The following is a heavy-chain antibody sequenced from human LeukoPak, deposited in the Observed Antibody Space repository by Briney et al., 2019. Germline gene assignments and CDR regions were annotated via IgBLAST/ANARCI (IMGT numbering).Heavy chain of an antibody. V-gene: IGHV3-11*01. CDR3: AREETRITMLRGVTYFEY. D-gene: IGHD3-10*01. Sequence: GGSLRLSCAASGFTFSDYYMSWVRQAPGKGLEWVSAISGSGGSTYYADSVKGRFTISRDNAKNSLYLQMSSLRAEDTALYYCAREETRITMLRGVTYFEYWGQGTLVTVSS. J-gene: IGHJ4*02. CDR1: GFTFSDYY. CDR2: ISGSGGST.